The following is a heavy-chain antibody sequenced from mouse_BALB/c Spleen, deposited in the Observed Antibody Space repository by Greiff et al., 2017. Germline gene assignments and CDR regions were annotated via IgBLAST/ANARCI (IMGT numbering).Heavy chain of an antibody. CDR1: GFSLTSYG. D-gene: IGHD6-1*01. Sequence: VKLMESGPGLVQPSQSLSITCTVSGFSLTSYGVHWVRQSPGKGLEWLGVIWSGGSTDYNAAFISRLSISKDNSKSQVFFKMNSLQANDTAIYYCASSPYYAMDYWGQGTSVTVSS. CDR3: ASSPYYAMDY. J-gene: IGHJ4*01. CDR2: IWSGGST. V-gene: IGHV2-2*02.